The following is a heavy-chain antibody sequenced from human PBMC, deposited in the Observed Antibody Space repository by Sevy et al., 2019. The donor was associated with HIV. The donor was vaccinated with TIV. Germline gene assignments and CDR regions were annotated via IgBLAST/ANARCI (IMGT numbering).Heavy chain of an antibody. Sequence: GGSLRLSCVASGFTFSKASMSWVRQAPGKGLEWVGRIKSKTDGATRDLAAPVKGRIIISRDDSKNTLYLQISNLKIEDTGVYFCAAGVGASDFDYWGQGTLVTVSS. J-gene: IGHJ4*02. CDR1: GFTFSKAS. CDR3: AAGVGASDFDY. V-gene: IGHV3-15*01. D-gene: IGHD1-26*01. CDR2: IKSKTDGATR.